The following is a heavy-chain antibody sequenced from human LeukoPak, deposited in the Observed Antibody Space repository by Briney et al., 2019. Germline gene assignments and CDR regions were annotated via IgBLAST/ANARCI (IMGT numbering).Heavy chain of an antibody. V-gene: IGHV4-39*01. Sequence: SETLSLTCTVSGGSISSSSYYWGWIRQPPGKGLEWIGSIYYSGTTYYNPSLKSRVTISVDTSKNQFSLKLSSVTAADTAVYYCARREASKEGDRKYYYDSSGYYDYWGQGTLVTVSS. J-gene: IGHJ4*02. CDR3: ARREASKEGDRKYYYDSSGYYDY. CDR2: IYYSGTT. D-gene: IGHD3-22*01. CDR1: GGSISSSSYY.